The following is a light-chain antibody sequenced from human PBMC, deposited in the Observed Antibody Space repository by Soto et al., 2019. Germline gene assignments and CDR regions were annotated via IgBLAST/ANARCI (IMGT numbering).Light chain of an antibody. CDR3: RPLTSSSSYV. CDR1: SSDFGIYNS. CDR2: DVS. J-gene: IGLJ1*01. Sequence: QSVLTQPASVSGSPGQSITLLCTGTSSDFGIYNSVSWYQQHPGKAPKLMIHDVSNRPSGVSSRFSGSRSGNTASLTISGLQAEDEADYYCRPLTSSSSYVFGPGTKVNVL. V-gene: IGLV2-14*01.